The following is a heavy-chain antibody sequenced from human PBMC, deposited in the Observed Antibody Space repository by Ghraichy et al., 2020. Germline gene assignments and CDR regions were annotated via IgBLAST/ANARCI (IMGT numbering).Heavy chain of an antibody. J-gene: IGHJ1*01. Sequence: GGSLRLSCSASGFTFSTYDMSWVRQAPGKGLEWVASLSGTTSHIYYADSVKGRFTISRDNAKNSLYLQMDSLRDEDTAVYYCAGCLPPLRRSGDDLWGQGTLVIVSS. CDR3: AGCLPPLRRSGDDL. V-gene: IGHV3-21*01. CDR1: GFTFSTYD. CDR2: LSGTTSHI. D-gene: IGHD5-24*01.